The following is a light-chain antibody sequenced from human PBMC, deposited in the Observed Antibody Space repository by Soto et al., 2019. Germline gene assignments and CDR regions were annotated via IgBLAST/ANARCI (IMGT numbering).Light chain of an antibody. CDR1: QSVSSW. CDR2: DAS. V-gene: IGKV1-5*01. CDR3: QQYNSFWT. J-gene: IGKJ1*01. Sequence: DIQMTQSPSTLSASVGDRVTITCRASQSVSSWLAWYQQKPGKAPKLLIYDASYLERGVPSRFSGSGSGTEFTLTISMLQPDDLATYYCQQYNSFWTFGQGTKVEI.